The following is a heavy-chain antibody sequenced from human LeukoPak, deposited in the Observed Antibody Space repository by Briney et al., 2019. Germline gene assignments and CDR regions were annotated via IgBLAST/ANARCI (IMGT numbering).Heavy chain of an antibody. D-gene: IGHD3-16*01. CDR3: ARVSPHRKMSYGNQNWFDT. CDR2: ISGYNGYT. V-gene: IGHV1-18*01. J-gene: IGHJ5*02. Sequence: ASVKASCKASGYIFSNFGINWVRQAPGQGLEWMGWISGYNGYTKYAQKLQGRVTMTTDTSTSTAHMELRSLRSDDTAVYYCARVSPHRKMSYGNQNWFDTWGQGTLVTVSS. CDR1: GYIFSNFG.